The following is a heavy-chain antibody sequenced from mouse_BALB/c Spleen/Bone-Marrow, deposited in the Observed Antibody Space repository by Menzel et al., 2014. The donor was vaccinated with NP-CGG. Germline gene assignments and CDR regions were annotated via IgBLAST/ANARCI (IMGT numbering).Heavy chain of an antibody. V-gene: IGHV4-1*02. CDR3: ARLGNYGSFAY. CDR1: GFDFSRYW. Sequence: EVKLVESGGGLVQPGGSLKLSCAASGFDFSRYWMSWVRQAPGKGLEWIGEINPDSSTINYTPSLKDKFIISRDNAKNTPYLQMSKVRSEDTALYYCARLGNYGSFAYWGQGTLVTVSA. J-gene: IGHJ3*01. CDR2: INPDSSTI. D-gene: IGHD2-1*01.